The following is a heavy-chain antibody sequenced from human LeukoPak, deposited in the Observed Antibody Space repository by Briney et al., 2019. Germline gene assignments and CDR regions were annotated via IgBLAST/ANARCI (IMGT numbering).Heavy chain of an antibody. CDR3: AREVADYGGYYYYHYMDV. CDR2: IYYSGST. D-gene: IGHD4-23*01. CDR1: GVSISSYY. Sequence: PSETLSLTCTVSGVSISSYYWSWLRQPPGKGLEWIGYIYYSGSTNYNPSLKSRVTMSVDTSKNQFSLKLSSVTAADTAMYYCAREVADYGGYYYYHYMDVWGKGTTVTISS. V-gene: IGHV4-59*12. J-gene: IGHJ6*03.